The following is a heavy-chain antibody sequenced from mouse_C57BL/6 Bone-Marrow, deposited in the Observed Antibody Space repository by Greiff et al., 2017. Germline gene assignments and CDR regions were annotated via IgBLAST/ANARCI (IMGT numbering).Heavy chain of an antibody. V-gene: IGHV7-1*01. Sequence: EVKLVESGGGLVQSGRSLRLSCATSGFTFSDFYMEWVRQAPGKGLEWIAASRNKANDYNTAYSASVKGRFIVSRDTSQSILYLQMNALRAEDTAIYYGARDRAYDYGAMDYWGQGTSVTVSS. CDR3: ARDRAYDYGAMDY. J-gene: IGHJ4*01. CDR1: GFTFSDFY. CDR2: SRNKANDYNT. D-gene: IGHD6-5*01.